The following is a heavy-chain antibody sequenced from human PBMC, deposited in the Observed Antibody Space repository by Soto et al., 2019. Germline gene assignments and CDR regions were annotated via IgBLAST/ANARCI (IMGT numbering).Heavy chain of an antibody. V-gene: IGHV3-33*01. Sequence: SVGSLRLSCAASGFTFSSYGMHWVRQAPGKGLEWVAVIWYDGSNKYYADSVKGRFTISRDNSKNTLYLQMNSLRAEDTAVYYCARVGLGYCSGGSCFHEGEDYWGQGTLVTVSS. CDR1: GFTFSSYG. D-gene: IGHD2-15*01. CDR3: ARVGLGYCSGGSCFHEGEDY. J-gene: IGHJ4*02. CDR2: IWYDGSNK.